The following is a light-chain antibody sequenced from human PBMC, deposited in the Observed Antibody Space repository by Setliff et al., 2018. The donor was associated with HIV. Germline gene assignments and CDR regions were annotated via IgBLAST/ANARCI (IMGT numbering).Light chain of an antibody. CDR1: QSISSSY. Sequence: EIVLTQSPGTLSLSPGERATLSCRASQSISSSYLAWYQQKPGQAPRLLIYGASSRATGIPDRFSGSGSGTDFTLTISRLEPEGFAVYYCQQYAGSPRTFGQGTKV. CDR2: GAS. V-gene: IGKV3-20*01. CDR3: QQYAGSPRT. J-gene: IGKJ1*01.